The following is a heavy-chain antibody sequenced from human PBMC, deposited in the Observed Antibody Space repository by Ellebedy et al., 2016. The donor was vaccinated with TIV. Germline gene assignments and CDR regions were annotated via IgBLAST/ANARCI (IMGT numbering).Heavy chain of an antibody. CDR1: GGSINRSSYY. CDR2: IYFSGGT. V-gene: IGHV4-39*01. J-gene: IGHJ5*02. CDR3: AVSRYAGWFDP. Sequence: SETLSLXCIVSGGSINRSSYYWGWIRQPPGKGLEWIGSIYFSGGTYYSPSLKSRVTIHVDLSKNEYSLKMKSVTAADTAVYYCAVSRYAGWFDPWGQGTLVTVSS. D-gene: IGHD5-18*01.